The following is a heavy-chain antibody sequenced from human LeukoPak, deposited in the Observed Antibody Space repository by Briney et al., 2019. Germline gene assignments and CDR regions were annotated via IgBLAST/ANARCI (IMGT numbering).Heavy chain of an antibody. CDR2: IDSGGST. CDR3: ARVGVVPAAIPDGFDI. V-gene: IGHV3-53*01. CDR1: GFTVSSNY. D-gene: IGHD2-2*01. J-gene: IGHJ3*02. Sequence: GGSLRLSCAASGFTVSSNYMSWVRQAPGKGLEGCSVIDSGGSTYYADSVKGRFTISRDNSKNTLYLQMNSLKAEDTAVYYCARVGVVPAAIPDGFDIWGQGTMVTVSS.